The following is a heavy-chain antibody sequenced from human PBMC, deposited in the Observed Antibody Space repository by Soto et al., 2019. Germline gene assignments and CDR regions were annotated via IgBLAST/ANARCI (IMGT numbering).Heavy chain of an antibody. CDR3: ARAQDIVVVPAALDV. Sequence: KPSETLSLTCTVSGGSISSYYWSWIRQPPGKGLEWIGYIYYSGSTNYNPSLKSRVTISVDTSKNQFSLKLSSVTAADTAVYYCARAQDIVVVPAALDVWGQGTTVTVSS. CDR2: IYYSGST. CDR1: GGSISSYY. J-gene: IGHJ6*02. D-gene: IGHD2-2*01. V-gene: IGHV4-59*01.